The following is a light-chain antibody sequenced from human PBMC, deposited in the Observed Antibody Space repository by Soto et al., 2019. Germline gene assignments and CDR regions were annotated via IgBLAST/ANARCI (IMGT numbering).Light chain of an antibody. Sequence: QSVLTQPPSVSGAPGQRVTISCTGSSSNIGAGYDVHWYQQLPGTAPKLLIYGNSNRPSGVPDRFSGSKSGTSASLAITGLQAEYEADYDCQSYDSSLSGYDFGTGTKVTVL. J-gene: IGLJ1*01. V-gene: IGLV1-40*01. CDR3: QSYDSSLSGYD. CDR1: SSNIGAGYD. CDR2: GNS.